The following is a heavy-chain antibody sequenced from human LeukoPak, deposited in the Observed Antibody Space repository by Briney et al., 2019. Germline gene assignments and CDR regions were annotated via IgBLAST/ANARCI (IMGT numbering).Heavy chain of an antibody. CDR1: GYTFTSYY. D-gene: IGHD3-10*01. V-gene: IGHV1-46*01. Sequence: GASVKVSCKASGYTFTSYYTHWVRQAPGQGLEWMGIINPSGGSTSYAQKFQGRVTMTRDTSTSTVYMELSSLRSEDTAVYYCASGQMVRGVLNWFDPWGQGTLVTVSS. CDR2: INPSGGST. CDR3: ASGQMVRGVLNWFDP. J-gene: IGHJ5*02.